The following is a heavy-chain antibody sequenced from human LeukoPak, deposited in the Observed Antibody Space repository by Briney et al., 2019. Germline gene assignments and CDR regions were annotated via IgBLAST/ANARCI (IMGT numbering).Heavy chain of an antibody. Sequence: PSETLSLTCTVSGGSISSSSYYWGWMRQPPGKGLEWIGSIYYSGSTYYNPSLKSRVTISVDTSKNQFSLKLSSVTAADTAVYYCARTGYSSGWYLDYWGQGTLVTVSS. J-gene: IGHJ4*02. V-gene: IGHV4-39*07. CDR1: GGSISSSSYY. CDR2: IYYSGST. D-gene: IGHD6-19*01. CDR3: ARTGYSSGWYLDY.